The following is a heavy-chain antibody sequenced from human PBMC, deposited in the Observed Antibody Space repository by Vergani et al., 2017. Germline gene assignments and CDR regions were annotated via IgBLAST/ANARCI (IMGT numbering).Heavy chain of an antibody. D-gene: IGHD4-17*01. CDR2: IKQDGSEK. CDR3: ARAHDYGDYGGPGY. CDR1: GFTVSSNY. V-gene: IGHV3-7*01. J-gene: IGHJ4*02. Sequence: EVQLVESGGGLVQPGGSLRLSCAASGFTVSSNYMSWVRQAPGKGLEWVANIKQDGSEKYYVDSVKGRFTISRDNAKNSLYLQMNSLRAEDTAVYYCARAHDYGDYGGPGYWGQGTLVTVSS.